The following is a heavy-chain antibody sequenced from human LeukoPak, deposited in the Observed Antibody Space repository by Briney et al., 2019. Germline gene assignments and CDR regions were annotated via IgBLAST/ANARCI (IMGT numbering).Heavy chain of an antibody. Sequence: ASVKVSCKASGYTFTSYYMHWVRQAPGQGLEWMGIINPSGGSTNYAQKFQGRVIMTRDMSTSTVYMELSRLRSDDTAVYYCARAWLRLNPYFDYWGQGTLVTVSS. V-gene: IGHV1-46*01. D-gene: IGHD5-12*01. CDR3: ARAWLRLNPYFDY. J-gene: IGHJ4*02. CDR1: GYTFTSYY. CDR2: INPSGGST.